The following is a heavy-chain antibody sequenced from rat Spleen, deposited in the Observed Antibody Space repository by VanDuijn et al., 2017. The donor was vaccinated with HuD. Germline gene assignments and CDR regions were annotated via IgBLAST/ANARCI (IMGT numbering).Heavy chain of an antibody. CDR2: ITNPGDST. J-gene: IGHJ2*01. V-gene: IGHV5-31*01. D-gene: IGHD1-4*01. CDR1: GFTFNNYW. CDR3: SPLPARNLAY. Sequence: EVQLVESGGGLVQPGRSLKLSCVASGFTFNNYWMTWIRQAPGKGLEWIASITNPGDSTYYLDSVKGRFTISRNNAKSTLYLQMSSLRSEDTATYYCSPLPARNLAYWGKGVVVTVSA.